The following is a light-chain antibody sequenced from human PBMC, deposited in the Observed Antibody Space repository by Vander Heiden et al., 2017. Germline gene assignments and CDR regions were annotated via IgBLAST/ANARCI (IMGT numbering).Light chain of an antibody. V-gene: IGKV3-15*01. CDR2: GAS. Sequence: EIVMPQPPATLSVSPGERATLSCRASQSVSSNLAWYQQKPGQAPRLLIYGASIRATGIPARFSGSGSGTEFTLTISSLQSEDFAVYYCQQSTGTFGQGTKVEIK. CDR3: QQSTGT. J-gene: IGKJ1*01. CDR1: QSVSSN.